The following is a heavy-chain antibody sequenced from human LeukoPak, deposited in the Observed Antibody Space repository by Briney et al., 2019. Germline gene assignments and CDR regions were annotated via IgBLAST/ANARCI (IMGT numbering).Heavy chain of an antibody. J-gene: IGHJ6*02. D-gene: IGHD4-23*01. CDR1: GFAFHNYA. CDR3: AKDTGGNGAYFYAMDV. Sequence: GRSLRLSCVGSGFAFHNYAMHWVRRPPRKGLEWVSAINWNSDTKAYADSVKGRFTISRDRARNSLYLQMDSLRPEDTALYYCAKDTGGNGAYFYAMDVWGQGTSVTVSS. V-gene: IGHV3-9*01. CDR2: INWNSDTK.